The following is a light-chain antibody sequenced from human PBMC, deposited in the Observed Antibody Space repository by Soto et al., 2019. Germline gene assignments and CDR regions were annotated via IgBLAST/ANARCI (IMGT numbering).Light chain of an antibody. J-gene: IGKJ4*01. Sequence: VSMQTPATLSVSLGERATLSCRASQSVNTNLAWYQQKPGQAPRLLIYGASIRATGVPARFSGSGSGTDFTLTISSLQPEDFAVYFCQQYKNWPPVTFGGGTKVDIK. CDR2: GAS. V-gene: IGKV3-15*01. CDR1: QSVNTN. CDR3: QQYKNWPPVT.